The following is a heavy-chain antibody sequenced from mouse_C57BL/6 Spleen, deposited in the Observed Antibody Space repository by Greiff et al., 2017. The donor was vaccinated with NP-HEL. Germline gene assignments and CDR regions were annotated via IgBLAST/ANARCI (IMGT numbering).Heavy chain of an antibody. V-gene: IGHV1-18*01. CDR3: ARSRYSNLDY. CDR1: GYTFTDYN. J-gene: IGHJ2*01. Sequence: EVKLMESGPELVKPGASVKIPCKASGYTFTDYNMDWVKQSHGKSLEWIGDINPNNGGTIYNQKFKGKATLTVDKSSSTAYMELRSLTSEDTAVYYCARSRYSNLDYWGQGTTLTVSS. CDR2: INPNNGGT. D-gene: IGHD2-5*01.